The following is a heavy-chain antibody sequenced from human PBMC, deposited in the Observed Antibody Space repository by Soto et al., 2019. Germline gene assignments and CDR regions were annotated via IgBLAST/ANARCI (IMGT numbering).Heavy chain of an antibody. Sequence: EVQLVESGGGLVQPGGSLRLSCAASGFTFSDHYMDWVRQAPGKGLEWVGRTRNKANSYTTEYAASVKGRFTISRDDSKISLYLQMNSLKTDDTAVYYCARVTGGSFDWGQGTLVTVSS. CDR2: TRNKANSYTT. V-gene: IGHV3-72*01. CDR3: ARVTGGSFD. D-gene: IGHD1-26*01. CDR1: GFTFSDHY. J-gene: IGHJ4*02.